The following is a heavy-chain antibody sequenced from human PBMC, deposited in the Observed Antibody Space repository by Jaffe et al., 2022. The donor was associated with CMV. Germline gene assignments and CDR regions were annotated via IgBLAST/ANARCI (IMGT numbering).Heavy chain of an antibody. D-gene: IGHD3-10*01. CDR2: INHSGST. J-gene: IGHJ4*02. CDR3: ASRYGSGSYHPNQFDY. V-gene: IGHV4-34*01. Sequence: QVQLQQWGAGLLKPSETLSLTCAVYGGSFSGYYWSWIRQPPGKGLEWIGEINHSGSTNYNPSLKSRVTISVDTSKNQFSLKLSSVTAADTAVYYCASRYGSGSYHPNQFDYWGQGTLVTVSS. CDR1: GGSFSGYY.